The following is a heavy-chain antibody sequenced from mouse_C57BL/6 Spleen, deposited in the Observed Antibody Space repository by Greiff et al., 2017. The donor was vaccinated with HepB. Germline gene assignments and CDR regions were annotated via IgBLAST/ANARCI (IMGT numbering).Heavy chain of an antibody. V-gene: IGHV1-42*01. CDR2: INPSTGGT. J-gene: IGHJ4*01. CDR1: GYSFTGYY. CDR3: ARKEPMDY. Sequence: EVMLVESGPELVKPGASVKISCKASGYSFTGYYMNWVKQSPEKSLEWIGEINPSTGGTTYNQKFKAKATLTVDKSSSTAYMQLKSLTSEDSAVYYCARKEPMDYWGQGTSVTVSS.